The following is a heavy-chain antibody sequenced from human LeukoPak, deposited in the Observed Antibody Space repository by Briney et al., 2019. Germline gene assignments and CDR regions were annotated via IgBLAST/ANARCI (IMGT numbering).Heavy chain of an antibody. CDR2: ICSGGST. CDR3: ARGLTIDDAFDI. Sequence: PGGSLRLSCAASGFTVTSNYMSWVRQAPGKGLEWVSVICSGGSTYYADSVKGRFTISRDNSKNTLYLQMNSLRAEDTAVYYCARGLTIDDAFDIWGQGTMVTVSS. CDR1: GFTVTSNY. D-gene: IGHD3-3*01. V-gene: IGHV3-66*01. J-gene: IGHJ3*02.